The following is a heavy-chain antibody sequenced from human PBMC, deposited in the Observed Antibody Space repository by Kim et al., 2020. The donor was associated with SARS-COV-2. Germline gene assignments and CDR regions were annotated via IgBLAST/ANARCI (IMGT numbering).Heavy chain of an antibody. CDR2: T. V-gene: IGHV3-15*01. Sequence: TDYAGPVKGRFTISRDDSKNTLYLQMNSLKTEDTAVYYCTTYSSSAPFDYWGQGTLVTVSS. J-gene: IGHJ4*02. CDR3: TTYSSSAPFDY. D-gene: IGHD6-6*01.